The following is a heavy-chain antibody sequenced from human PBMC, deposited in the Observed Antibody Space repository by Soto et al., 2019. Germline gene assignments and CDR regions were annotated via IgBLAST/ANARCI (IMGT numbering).Heavy chain of an antibody. CDR1: GYTFTSYD. CDR2: MNPNSGNT. CDR3: ARGLRLRFLEWLYEGPYYYYGMDV. Sequence: GASVKVSCKASGYTFTSYDINWVRQATGQGLEWMGWMNPNSGNTGYAQKFQGRVTMTRNTSISTAYMELSSLRSEDTAVYYCARGLRLRFLEWLYEGPYYYYGMDVWGQGTTVTVS. J-gene: IGHJ6*02. D-gene: IGHD3-3*01. V-gene: IGHV1-8*01.